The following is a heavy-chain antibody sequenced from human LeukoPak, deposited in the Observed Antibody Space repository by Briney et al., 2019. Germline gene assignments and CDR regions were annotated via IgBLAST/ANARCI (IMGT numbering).Heavy chain of an antibody. Sequence: GRSLRLSCAASGFTFDDYAMHWVRQAPRKGLEWVSGISWNSGSIGYADSVKGRFTISRDNAKNSLYLQMNSLRAEDTALYYCAKDSNYDFWSGYLDPWGQGTLVTVSS. CDR2: ISWNSGSI. CDR1: GFTFDDYA. D-gene: IGHD3-3*01. CDR3: AKDSNYDFWSGYLDP. J-gene: IGHJ5*02. V-gene: IGHV3-9*01.